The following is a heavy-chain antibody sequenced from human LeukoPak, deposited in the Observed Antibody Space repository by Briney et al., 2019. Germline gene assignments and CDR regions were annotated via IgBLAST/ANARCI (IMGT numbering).Heavy chain of an antibody. V-gene: IGHV3-66*01. J-gene: IGHJ4*02. D-gene: IGHD5-12*01. CDR2: IYSGGST. CDR1: GFTVSSNH. Sequence: GGSLRLSCAASGFTVSSNHMSWVRQAPGKGLEWVSVIYSGGSTYYADSVKGRFTISIDNSKNTLYLQINSLRAEDTAVYYCARGSYSGYDYWGQVTLVTVSS. CDR3: ARGSYSGYDY.